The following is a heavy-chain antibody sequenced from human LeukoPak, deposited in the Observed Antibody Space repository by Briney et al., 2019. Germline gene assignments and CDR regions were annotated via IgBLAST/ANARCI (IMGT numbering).Heavy chain of an antibody. CDR1: GFTFSSYS. Sequence: GGSLRLSCAASGFTFSSYSMNWVRQAPGKGLEWVANIKQDGSEKYYVDSVKGRFTISRDNAKNSPYLQMNSLRAEDTAVYYCARVAATRGYYYYYVDVWGKGTTVTVSS. CDR3: ARVAATRGYYYYYVDV. J-gene: IGHJ6*03. D-gene: IGHD2-15*01. V-gene: IGHV3-7*01. CDR2: IKQDGSEK.